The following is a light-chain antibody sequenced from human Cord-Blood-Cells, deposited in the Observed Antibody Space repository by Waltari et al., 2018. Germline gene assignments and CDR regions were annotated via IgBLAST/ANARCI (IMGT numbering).Light chain of an antibody. CDR1: SLDVGRCNL. Sequence: QSALTQPASVSGSPGQPIPLACTGTSLDVGRCNLVSWYQQHPGKAPKLMIYEGSKRPSGVSNRFSGSKSGNTASLTITGLQAEDEADYYCCSYAGSSTFVVFGGGTKLTVL. J-gene: IGLJ2*01. CDR2: EGS. V-gene: IGLV2-23*03. CDR3: CSYAGSSTFVV.